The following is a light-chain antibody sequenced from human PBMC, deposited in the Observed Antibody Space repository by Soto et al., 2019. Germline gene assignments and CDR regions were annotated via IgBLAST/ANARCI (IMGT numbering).Light chain of an antibody. J-gene: IGKJ3*01. CDR1: QSLSSNY. CDR3: HQYDNAPFP. CDR2: GAS. V-gene: IGKV3-20*01. Sequence: EIVLTQSPGTLSLSPGERATLSCRASQSLSSNYLAWYQQRPGQSPRLLVYGASSRATGIPDRFSGSGFGTDFALTISRLEPEDSAVYYCHQYDNAPFPFGPGTRVAIK.